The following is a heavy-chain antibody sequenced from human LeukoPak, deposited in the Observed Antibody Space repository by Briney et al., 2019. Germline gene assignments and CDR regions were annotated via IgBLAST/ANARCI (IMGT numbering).Heavy chain of an antibody. J-gene: IGHJ4*02. Sequence: GGSLRLSCAASGFTFSSYWMSWVRQAPGQGLEWVANIKQDGSEKYYVDSVKGRFTISRDNAKNSLYLQMNSLRAEDTAVYYCARDRLAAAGSPNALDYWGQGTLVTVSS. CDR3: ARDRLAAAGSPNALDY. V-gene: IGHV3-7*01. CDR2: IKQDGSEK. CDR1: GFTFSSYW. D-gene: IGHD6-13*01.